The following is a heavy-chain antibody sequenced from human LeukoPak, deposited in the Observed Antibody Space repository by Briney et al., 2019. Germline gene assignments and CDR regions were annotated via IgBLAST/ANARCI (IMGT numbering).Heavy chain of an antibody. CDR1: GFTFSSYA. CDR3: AKDPSYYGSGSLVYFDY. J-gene: IGHJ4*02. V-gene: IGHV3-23*01. Sequence: GGSLTLSCAPSGFTFSSYAMSWVRPAPGKGLEWVAANRCSGGSTYYADSVKGRFTISRDNSKHTLSLQMNSLRAEDTAVYYCAKDPSYYGSGSLVYFDYWGQGTLVTVSS. D-gene: IGHD3-10*01. CDR2: NRCSGGST.